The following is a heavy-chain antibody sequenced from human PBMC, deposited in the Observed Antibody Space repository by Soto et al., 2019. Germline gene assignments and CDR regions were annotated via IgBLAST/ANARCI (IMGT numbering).Heavy chain of an antibody. V-gene: IGHV4-59*01. CDR1: GGSISSYY. J-gene: IGHJ5*02. CDR2: IYYSGST. Sequence: PSETLSLTCTVSGGSISSYYWSWIRQPPGKGLEWIGYIYYSGSTNYNPSLKSRVTISVDTSKNQFSLKLSSVTAADTAVYYCARDAASMVRGSIWFDPWGQGTLVTVSS. D-gene: IGHD3-10*01. CDR3: ARDAASMVRGSIWFDP.